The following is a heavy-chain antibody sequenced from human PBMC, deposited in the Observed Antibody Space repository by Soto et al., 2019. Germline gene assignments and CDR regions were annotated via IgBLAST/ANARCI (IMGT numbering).Heavy chain of an antibody. CDR1: GFTFSNFA. Sequence: EVQLLESGGGLVQPGGSLRLSCAASGFTFSNFAMTWVRQAPGKGLEWVSAIGSGGSTYYAGSVKGRFTVSRDNSENTLYLQMNRLRAEDTAVYYCAKQGHWGQGTLVTVSS. V-gene: IGHV3-23*01. CDR2: IGSGGST. CDR3: AKQGH. J-gene: IGHJ4*02.